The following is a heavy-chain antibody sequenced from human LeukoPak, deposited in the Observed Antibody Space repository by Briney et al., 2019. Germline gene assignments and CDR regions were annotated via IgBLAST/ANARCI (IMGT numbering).Heavy chain of an antibody. CDR1: GGSISSGGYY. V-gene: IGHV4-30-2*01. Sequence: SETLSLTCTVSGGSISSGGYYWSWIRQPPGKGLEWIGYIYHSGSTYYNPSLKSRVTISVDRSKNQFSLKLSSVTAADTAVYYCARGAQYYEKSRWGQGTLVTVSS. J-gene: IGHJ4*02. CDR3: ARGAQYYEKSR. D-gene: IGHD3-3*01. CDR2: IYHSGST.